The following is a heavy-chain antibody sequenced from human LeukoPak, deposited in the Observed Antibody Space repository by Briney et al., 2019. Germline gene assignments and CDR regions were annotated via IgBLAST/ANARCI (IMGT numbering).Heavy chain of an antibody. V-gene: IGHV3-30*18. J-gene: IGHJ4*02. Sequence: GGSLRLSCAASGFTFNSYGMHWVRQAPGKGLEWVAVISYDGSNKYYADSVKGRFTISRDNSKNTLYLQMNSLRAEDTAVYYCAKTPVGAPSHFDYWGQGTLVTVSS. CDR1: GFTFNSYG. D-gene: IGHD1-26*01. CDR2: ISYDGSNK. CDR3: AKTPVGAPSHFDY.